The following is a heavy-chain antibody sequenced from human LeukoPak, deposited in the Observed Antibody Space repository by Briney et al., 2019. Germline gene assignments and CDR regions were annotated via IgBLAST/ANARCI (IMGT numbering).Heavy chain of an antibody. Sequence: ASVKVSCKASGYTFTGYYMHWVRQAPGQGLEGMGWINPNSGGTNYAQKFQGRVTMTRDTSISTAYMELSRLRSDDTAVYYCAREYGYDSSGYSPVAYWGQGTLVTVSS. CDR2: INPNSGGT. CDR1: GYTFTGYY. V-gene: IGHV1-2*02. CDR3: AREYGYDSSGYSPVAY. D-gene: IGHD3-22*01. J-gene: IGHJ4*02.